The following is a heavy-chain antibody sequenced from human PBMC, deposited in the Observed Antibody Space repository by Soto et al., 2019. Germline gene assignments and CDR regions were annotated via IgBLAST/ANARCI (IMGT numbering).Heavy chain of an antibody. CDR2: IGTAGDT. D-gene: IGHD3-16*02. CDR3: ARGITFGGVIVRDYYYYGMDV. Sequence: GGSLRLSCAASGFTFSSYDMHWVRQATGKGLEWVSAIGTAGDTYYPGSVKGRFTISRENAKNSLYLQMNSLRAEDTAVYYCARGITFGGVIVRDYYYYGMDVWGQGTTVTVSS. CDR1: GFTFSSYD. J-gene: IGHJ6*02. V-gene: IGHV3-13*01.